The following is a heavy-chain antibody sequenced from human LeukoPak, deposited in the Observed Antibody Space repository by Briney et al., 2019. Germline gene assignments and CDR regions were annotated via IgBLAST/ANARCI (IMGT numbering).Heavy chain of an antibody. CDR2: ISYDGSNK. CDR1: GFTFSSYG. CDR3: AKDSSGWNDY. Sequence: TGGSLRLSCAASGFTFSSYGMHWVRQAPGKGLEWVAVISYDGSNKYYADSVKGRFTISRDNSKNTLYLQMNSLRAEDTAVYYCAKDSSGWNDYWGQGTLVTVSS. D-gene: IGHD6-19*01. J-gene: IGHJ4*02. V-gene: IGHV3-30*18.